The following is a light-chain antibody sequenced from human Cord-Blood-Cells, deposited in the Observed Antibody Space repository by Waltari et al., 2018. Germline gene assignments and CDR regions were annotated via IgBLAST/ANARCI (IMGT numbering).Light chain of an antibody. Sequence: DIQMTQSPSSLSASVVDRVTITCRASQSISSYLNWYQQKPGKAPKLLIYAASSLQSGVPSRFSGSGSGTDFTLTISSLQPEDFATYYCQQSYSTWTFGQGTKVEIK. J-gene: IGKJ1*01. CDR1: QSISSY. CDR3: QQSYSTWT. CDR2: AAS. V-gene: IGKV1-39*01.